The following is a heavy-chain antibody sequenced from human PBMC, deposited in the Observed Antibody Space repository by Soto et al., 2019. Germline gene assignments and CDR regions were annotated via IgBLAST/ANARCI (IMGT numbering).Heavy chain of an antibody. CDR2: ISPIFGTA. Sequence: QVQLVQSGAEVKKPGSSVKVSCKASGGTFSSYAISWVRQAPGQGLEWMGGISPIFGTANYAQKLQVRVTITADESTSTAYMELTSLRSEDTAMYYCARGEQLSNVVLVAAIPSYYYYGMDVWGQGTTVNVSS. J-gene: IGHJ6*02. CDR1: GGTFSSYA. V-gene: IGHV1-69*01. CDR3: ARGEQLSNVVLVAAIPSYYYYGMDV. D-gene: IGHD2-15*01.